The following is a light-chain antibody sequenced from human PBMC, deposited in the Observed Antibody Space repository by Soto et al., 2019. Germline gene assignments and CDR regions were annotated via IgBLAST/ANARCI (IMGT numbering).Light chain of an antibody. CDR3: MQTLQSRT. V-gene: IGKV2-28*01. CDR2: LGS. CDR1: QSLLHSNGYYY. J-gene: IGKJ1*01. Sequence: DIVMTQSPLSLPVTPGEPASISCRSSQSLLHSNGYYYLDWYLQKPGQSPQVLIYLGSNRASGVPDRFSGSGSGTEYTLKSSRVEAEDVGVYYCMQTLQSRTFGQGTKVEIK.